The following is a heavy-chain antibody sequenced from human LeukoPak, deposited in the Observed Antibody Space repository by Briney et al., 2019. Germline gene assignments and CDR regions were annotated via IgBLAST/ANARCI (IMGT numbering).Heavy chain of an antibody. J-gene: IGHJ4*02. Sequence: SETLSLTCTVSGGSISSYYWSWLRQSPGKGLEWIGYIYYGGSTDYNPSLKSRVTISKDTSKTQFSLRQSSVTAADTAVYYCARARLDSSGRFDYWGQGTLVTVSS. D-gene: IGHD3-22*01. V-gene: IGHV4-59*01. CDR3: ARARLDSSGRFDY. CDR1: GGSISSYY. CDR2: IYYGGST.